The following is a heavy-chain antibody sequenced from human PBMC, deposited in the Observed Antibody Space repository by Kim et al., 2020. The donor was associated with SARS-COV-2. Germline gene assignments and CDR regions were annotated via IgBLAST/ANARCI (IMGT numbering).Heavy chain of an antibody. CDR2: INPSGGST. V-gene: IGHV1-46*01. J-gene: IGHJ4*02. CDR3: ARDRALIAAAGLSPPFPFN. CDR1: GYTFTSYY. Sequence: ASVKVSCKASGYTFTSYYMHWVRQAPGQGLEWMGIINPSGGSTSYAQKFQGRVTMTRDTSTSTVYMELSSLRSEDTAVYYCARDRALIAAAGLSPPFPFNWGQGTLVTVSS. D-gene: IGHD6-13*01.